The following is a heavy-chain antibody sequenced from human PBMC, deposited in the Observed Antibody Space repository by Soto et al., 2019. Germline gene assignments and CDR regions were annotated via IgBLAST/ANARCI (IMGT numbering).Heavy chain of an antibody. CDR3: AREGYCSAGGCYERAYFYHGMDV. CDR1: GFTVSSNY. V-gene: IGHV3-53*02. Sequence: EVQLVETGGGLIQPGGSLRLSCAASGFTVSSNYMSWVRQAPGKGLEWVSVIYSGGSTFYADSVRGRFTISRDNSRNTLYLQMNSLRADDTAVYYCAREGYCSAGGCYERAYFYHGMDVWGQGTTVTVSS. CDR2: IYSGGST. J-gene: IGHJ6*02. D-gene: IGHD2-15*01.